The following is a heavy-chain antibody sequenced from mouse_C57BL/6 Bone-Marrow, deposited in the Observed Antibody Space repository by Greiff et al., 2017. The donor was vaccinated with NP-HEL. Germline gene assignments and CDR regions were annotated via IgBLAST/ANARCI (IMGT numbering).Heavy chain of an antibody. CDR3: ARFPYGNPAWFAY. Sequence: QVQLQQPGAELVKPGASVKLSCKASGYTFTSYWMQWVKQRPGQGLEWIGEIDPSDSYTNYNQKFKGKATLTVDTSSSTAYMQLSSLTSEDSAVYYCARFPYGNPAWFAYWGQGTLVTVSA. V-gene: IGHV1-50*01. D-gene: IGHD2-1*01. CDR1: GYTFTSYW. CDR2: IDPSDSYT. J-gene: IGHJ3*01.